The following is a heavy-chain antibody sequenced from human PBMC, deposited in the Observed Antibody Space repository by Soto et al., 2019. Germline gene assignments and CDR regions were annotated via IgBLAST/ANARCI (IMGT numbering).Heavy chain of an antibody. D-gene: IGHD3-3*01. J-gene: IGHJ1*01. CDR2: IYYSGNT. CDR1: GGSISSGGYY. Sequence: SETLSLTCTVSGGSISSGGYYWSWIRQHPGKGPEWIGYIYYSGNTYYNPSLKSRITISIDTSKNQFSLKLSSVTAADTAVYYCAIAPATPEVYDHWRHGALATVSS. V-gene: IGHV4-31*03. CDR3: AIAPATPEVYDH.